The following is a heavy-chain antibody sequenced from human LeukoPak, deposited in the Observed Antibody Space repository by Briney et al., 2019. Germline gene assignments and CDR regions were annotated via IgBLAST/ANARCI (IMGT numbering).Heavy chain of an antibody. CDR1: GYTFTSYG. CDR2: ISAYNGNT. J-gene: IGHJ4*02. Sequence: GASVKVSCKASGYTFTSYGISWVRQAPGQGLEWMGWISAYNGNTNYAQNLQGRVTMTTDTSTSTAYMELRSLRPDDTAVYYCARDPVDIVATAHFDYWGQGTLVTVSS. D-gene: IGHD5-12*01. CDR3: ARDPVDIVATAHFDY. V-gene: IGHV1-18*01.